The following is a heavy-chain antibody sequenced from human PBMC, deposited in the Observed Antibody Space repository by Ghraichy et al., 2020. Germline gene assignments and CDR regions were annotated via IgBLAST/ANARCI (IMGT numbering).Heavy chain of an antibody. D-gene: IGHD2-2*01. V-gene: IGHV4-59*01. CDR2: THYSGHS. CDR1: DGSIRRYY. Sequence: SETLSLICAVSDGSIRRYYWNWIRQPPGEGLEWIGYTHYSGHSNCNPSLKRRVTASVDTSKSQISLKLTSVSAADTAVYFCARWGGQLRAFDIWGLGTMVTVSS. J-gene: IGHJ3*02. CDR3: ARWGGQLRAFDI.